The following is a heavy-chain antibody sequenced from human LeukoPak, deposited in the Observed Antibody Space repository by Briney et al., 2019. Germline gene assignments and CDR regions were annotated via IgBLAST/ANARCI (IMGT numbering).Heavy chain of an antibody. CDR3: AKRGVVIRVILVGFHKEAYYFDY. D-gene: IGHD3-22*01. CDR2: ISDSGGRT. J-gene: IGHJ4*02. CDR1: GITLSNYG. Sequence: GGSLRLSCAVSGITLSNYGMSWVRQAPGKGLEWVAGISDSGGRTNYAASVKGRFTISRDNPKNTLYLQMNSLRAEDTAVYFCAKRGVVIRVILVGFHKEAYYFDYWGQGALVTVSS. V-gene: IGHV3-23*01.